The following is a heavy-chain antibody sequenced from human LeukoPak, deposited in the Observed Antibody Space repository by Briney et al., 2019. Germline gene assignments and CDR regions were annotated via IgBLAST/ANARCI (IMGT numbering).Heavy chain of an antibody. CDR1: GFTFNNAW. Sequence: GGSLRLSCEASGFTFNNAWMTWVRQAPGKGLEWVGRIKRKADGGTTDYAAPVKGRFTISRDDSKNTLYLQMNSLKTEDTAVYYCTTRFPKAVSAGIAYGGQETVVTVPS. CDR3: TTRFPKAVSAGIAY. V-gene: IGHV3-15*01. D-gene: IGHD6-19*01. J-gene: IGHJ4*02. CDR2: IKRKADGGTT.